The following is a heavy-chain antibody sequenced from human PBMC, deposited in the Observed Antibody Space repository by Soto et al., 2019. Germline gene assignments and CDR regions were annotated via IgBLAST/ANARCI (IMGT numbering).Heavy chain of an antibody. D-gene: IGHD6-13*01. CDR2: ISGSGSTI. J-gene: IGHJ6*02. V-gene: IGHV3-11*01. CDR1: GFTFSDYY. CDR3: ARAHPSWSGVDYYYGMDV. Sequence: GGSLRLSCAASGFTFSDYYMNWIRQAPGKGLEWVSCISGSGSTIYYADSVKGRFTISRDNAKNSLYLQMNSLRAEDTAVYYCARAHPSWSGVDYYYGMDVWGQGTTVTVSS.